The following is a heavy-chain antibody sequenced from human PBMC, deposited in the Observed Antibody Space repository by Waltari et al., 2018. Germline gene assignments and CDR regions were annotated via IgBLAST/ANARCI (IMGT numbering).Heavy chain of an antibody. D-gene: IGHD3-22*01. J-gene: IGHJ4*02. Sequence: EVQLVESGGGLVQPGGSLRLSCAASGFTFSSYSMNWVRQAPGKGLEWVSYISSSSSTIYYADSVKGRFTISRDNAKNSLYLQMNSLRAEDTAVYYCAGDGRYYYDSSGLDYWGQGTLVTVSS. V-gene: IGHV3-48*01. CDR3: AGDGRYYYDSSGLDY. CDR2: ISSSSSTI. CDR1: GFTFSSYS.